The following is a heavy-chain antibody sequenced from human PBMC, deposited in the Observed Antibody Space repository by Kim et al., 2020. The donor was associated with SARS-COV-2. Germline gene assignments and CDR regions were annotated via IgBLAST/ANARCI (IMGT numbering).Heavy chain of an antibody. CDR1: GGSINSGGYS. CDR2: IFYSGNT. D-gene: IGHD5-18*01. V-gene: IGHV4-30-2*01. CDR3: ARGGYGGYARARGSFDI. J-gene: IGHJ3*02. Sequence: SETLSLTCAVSGGSINSGGYSWNWIRQPPGKALEWIGYIFYSGNTYSNPSLKSRVTMSVDRSKSQFSLKLTSVTAADTAVYYCARGGYGGYARARGSFDIWGQGTEVTVSS.